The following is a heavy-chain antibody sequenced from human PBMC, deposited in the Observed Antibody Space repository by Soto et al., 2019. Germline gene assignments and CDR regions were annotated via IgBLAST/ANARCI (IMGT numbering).Heavy chain of an antibody. D-gene: IGHD2-2*01. CDR1: GFTFSTYW. V-gene: IGHV3-74*01. Sequence: GGSLRLSCAASGFTFSTYWMHWIRQVPGKGLEWVSRININASHTYYADSVKGRFTISRDNAKNTLHLEMNSLRAEDTAVYYFVRDGPCNTTCCHRHRIEPWGQGTPVTLSS. CDR2: ININASHT. J-gene: IGHJ5*02. CDR3: VRDGPCNTTCCHRHRIEP.